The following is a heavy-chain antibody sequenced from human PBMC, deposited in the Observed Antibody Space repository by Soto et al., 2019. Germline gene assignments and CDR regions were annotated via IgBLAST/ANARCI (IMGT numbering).Heavy chain of an antibody. CDR2: IRSKGYGGTT. CDR3: TRVSGYSYGYSFGMDV. V-gene: IGHV3-49*04. D-gene: IGHD5-18*01. Sequence: GGPLRLSCTASGFTFGDYGMSWVRQAPGKGLEWVGFIRSKGYGGTTEYAASVKDRFIISRDDSKSIAYLQMNSLKTEDTGVYYCTRVSGYSYGYSFGMDVWGQGTTVTVSS. CDR1: GFTFGDYG. J-gene: IGHJ6*02.